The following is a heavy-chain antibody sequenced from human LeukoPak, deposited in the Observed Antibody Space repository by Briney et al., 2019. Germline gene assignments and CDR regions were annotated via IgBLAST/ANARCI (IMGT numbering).Heavy chain of an antibody. Sequence: PSETLSPTCTVSGGSINAYYWSWLRQPPGKGLEWIGYISYSGSTNYNPSLKTLQSRVSFSVDTSKNQFSLGLTSVTAADTAVYYCARGDYYAGGGRNWFDPWGQGTLVTVSS. V-gene: IGHV4-59*12. D-gene: IGHD3-16*01. CDR3: ARGDYYAGGGRNWFDP. CDR1: GGSINAYY. J-gene: IGHJ5*02. CDR2: ISYSGST.